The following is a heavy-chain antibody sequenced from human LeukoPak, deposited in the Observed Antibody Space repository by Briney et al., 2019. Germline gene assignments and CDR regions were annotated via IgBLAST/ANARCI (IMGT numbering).Heavy chain of an antibody. CDR1: GYTFTVYY. Sequence: ASVKVSFKSSGYTFTVYYMHWVRQAPGQGLEWMGWINPNSGGTNYAQKFQGRVTMTRDTSISTAYMELSRLRSDDTAVYYCARDRDSSGWYVDYWGQGTLVTVSS. D-gene: IGHD6-19*01. J-gene: IGHJ4*02. CDR2: INPNSGGT. V-gene: IGHV1-2*02. CDR3: ARDRDSSGWYVDY.